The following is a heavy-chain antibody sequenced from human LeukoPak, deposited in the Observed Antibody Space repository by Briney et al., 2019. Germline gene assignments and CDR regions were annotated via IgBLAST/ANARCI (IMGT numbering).Heavy chain of an antibody. Sequence: PSETLSLTCTVSGDSITGYYWTWVRQPPGKGLEWIGYVYHTGTSNYNPSVRSRITMSVDTSKNQYSMNLTSVTAADTAAYYCARALDTWSALDYWGLGTLVSVSS. J-gene: IGHJ4*02. D-gene: IGHD5-18*01. CDR3: ARALDTWSALDY. V-gene: IGHV4-59*01. CDR1: GDSITGYY. CDR2: VYHTGTS.